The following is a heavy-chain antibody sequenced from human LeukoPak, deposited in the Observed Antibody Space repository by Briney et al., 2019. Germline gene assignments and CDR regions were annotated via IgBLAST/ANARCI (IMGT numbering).Heavy chain of an antibody. CDR3: ARVTRDFDWLSNAFDY. Sequence: ASVKVSCKASGYTFTSYGISWVRQAPGQGLERMGWISAYNGNTNYAQKLQGRVTMTTDTSTSTAYMELRSLRSDDTAVYYCARVTRDFDWLSNAFDYWGQGTLVTVSS. CDR2: ISAYNGNT. CDR1: GYTFTSYG. D-gene: IGHD3-9*01. V-gene: IGHV1-18*01. J-gene: IGHJ4*02.